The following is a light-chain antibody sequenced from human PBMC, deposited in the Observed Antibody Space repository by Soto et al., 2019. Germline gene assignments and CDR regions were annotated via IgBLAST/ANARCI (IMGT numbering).Light chain of an antibody. J-gene: IGKJ2*01. CDR3: QQYNNWHPDT. CDR1: QSVSSN. CDR2: GAS. Sequence: EIVMTQSPATLSVSPGERATLSCRASQSVSSNLAWYPQKPGQAPRLLIYGASTRATGIPARFSGSGSGTEFTLTISSLQSEDFAVYYCQQYNNWHPDTFGQGTKLEIK. V-gene: IGKV3-15*01.